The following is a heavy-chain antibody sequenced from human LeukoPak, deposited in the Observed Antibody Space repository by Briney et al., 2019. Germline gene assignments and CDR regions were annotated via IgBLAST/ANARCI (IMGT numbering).Heavy chain of an antibody. CDR2: IIPIFGTA. J-gene: IGHJ4*01. Sequence: VASVKVSCKASGGTFSSYAISWVRQAPGQGLEWMGRIIPIFGTANYAQKFQGRVTITTDDSTSPAYIELSSLRSESSALYYVSRYGRTTHEGYDYWGHGKPVTASS. V-gene: IGHV1-69*05. CDR1: GGTFSSYA. D-gene: IGHD1-14*01. CDR3: SRYGRTTHEGYDY.